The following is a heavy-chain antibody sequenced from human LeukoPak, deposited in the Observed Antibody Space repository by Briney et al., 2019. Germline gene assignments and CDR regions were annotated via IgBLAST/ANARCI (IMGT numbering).Heavy chain of an antibody. CDR1: GYTLTELS. CDR2: FDPEDGET. V-gene: IGHV1-24*01. CDR3: ATQPPVKLQQLVRGNWFDP. J-gene: IGHJ5*02. Sequence: ASVKVSCKVSGYTLTELSMHWVRQAPGKGLEWMGGFDPEDGETIYAQKFQGRVTMTEDTSTDTAYMELSSLRSEDTAVYYCATQPPVKLQQLVRGNWFDPWGQGTLVTVSS. D-gene: IGHD6-13*01.